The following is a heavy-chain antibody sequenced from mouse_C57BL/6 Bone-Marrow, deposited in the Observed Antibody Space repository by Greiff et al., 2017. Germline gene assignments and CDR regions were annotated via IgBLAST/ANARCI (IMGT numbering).Heavy chain of an antibody. D-gene: IGHD2-3*01. CDR1: GYTFTDYY. CDR3: ARREDGYYFAY. CDR2: INPYNGGT. J-gene: IGHJ3*01. Sequence: VQLQQSGPVLVKPGASVKMSCKASGYTFTDYYMNWVKQSHGKSLEWIGVINPYNGGTSYNQKFKGKATLTVDKSSSTAYMELNSLTSEDSAVYYCARREDGYYFAYWGQETLVTVSA. V-gene: IGHV1-19*01.